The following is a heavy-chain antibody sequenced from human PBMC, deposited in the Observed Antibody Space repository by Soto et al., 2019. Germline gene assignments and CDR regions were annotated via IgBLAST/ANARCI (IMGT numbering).Heavy chain of an antibody. CDR1: GASVSNGNYY. CDR3: ARDLPGTIVVAFDP. J-gene: IGHJ5*02. D-gene: IGHD3-16*02. V-gene: IGHV4-61*01. CDR2: IYYSGNT. Sequence: SETLSLTCTVSGASVSNGNYYWTWIRQTPGKGMEWIGYIYYSGNTNYNPSLKSRVTISVDTSKNQFSLKMRSVTAADTAVYYCARDLPGTIVVAFDPWGQGTLVTVS.